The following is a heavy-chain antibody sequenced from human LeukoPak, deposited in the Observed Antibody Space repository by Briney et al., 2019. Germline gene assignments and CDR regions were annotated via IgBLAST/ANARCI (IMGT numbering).Heavy chain of an antibody. Sequence: GRSLRLSCAASGFTFSSYGIYWVRQAPGKGLEWVAVISYDGSNKYFADSVKGRFTVSRDNSKNTLYLQMNSLRAEDTAVYYCAKDLRGCSSASCYFRIRGYFDYWGQGTLVTVSS. D-gene: IGHD2-2*01. J-gene: IGHJ4*02. V-gene: IGHV3-30*18. CDR3: AKDLRGCSSASCYFRIRGYFDY. CDR2: ISYDGSNK. CDR1: GFTFSSYG.